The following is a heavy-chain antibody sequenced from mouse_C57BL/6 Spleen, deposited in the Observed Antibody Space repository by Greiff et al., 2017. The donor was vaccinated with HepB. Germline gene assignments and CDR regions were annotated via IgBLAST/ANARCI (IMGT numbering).Heavy chain of an antibody. Sequence: EVQRVESGGDLVKPGGSLKLSCAASGFTFSSYGMSWVRQTPDKRLEWVATISSGGSYTYYPDSVKGRFTISRDNAKNTLYLQMSSLKSDDTAMYYCARRGTANQFAYWGQGTLVTVSA. CDR3: ARRGTANQFAY. D-gene: IGHD3-3*01. CDR2: ISSGGSYT. J-gene: IGHJ3*01. CDR1: GFTFSSYG. V-gene: IGHV5-6*01.